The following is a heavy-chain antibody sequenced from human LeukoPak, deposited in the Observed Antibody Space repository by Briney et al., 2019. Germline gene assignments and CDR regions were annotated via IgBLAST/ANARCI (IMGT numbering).Heavy chain of an antibody. CDR3: ARDGRYCSSTSCYLHEYYYYGMDV. CDR2: ISAYNGNT. J-gene: IGHJ6*02. V-gene: IGHV1-18*01. Sequence: ASVKVSCKASGYTFISYAMNWVRQAPGQGLEWMGWISAYNGNTNYAQKLQGRVTMTTDTSTSTAYTELRSLRSDDTAVYYCARDGRYCSSTSCYLHEYYYYGMDVWGQGTTVTVSS. D-gene: IGHD2-2*01. CDR1: GYTFISYA.